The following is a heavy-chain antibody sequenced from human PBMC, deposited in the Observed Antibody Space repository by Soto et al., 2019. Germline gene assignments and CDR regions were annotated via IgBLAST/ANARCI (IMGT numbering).Heavy chain of an antibody. CDR2: IYATGTT. D-gene: IGHD2-8*01. V-gene: IGHV4-4*07. Sequence: QVQLQESGPGLVKPSETLSLTCTVSGASISGFYWSWIRKSAGKGLEWIGRIYATGTTDYNPSLKSRVMMSVDTSKKQFSLKLRSVTAADTAVYYCAREGNGKPFDPWGQGTLVIVSS. J-gene: IGHJ5*02. CDR3: AREGNGKPFDP. CDR1: GASISGFY.